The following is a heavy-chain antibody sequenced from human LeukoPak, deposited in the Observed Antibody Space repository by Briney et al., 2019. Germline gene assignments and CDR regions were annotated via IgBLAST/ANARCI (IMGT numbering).Heavy chain of an antibody. J-gene: IGHJ5*02. Sequence: ASVKVSCKASGYTFTGYYMHWVRQAPGQGLEWMGWINPNSGGTNYAQKFQGRVTMTRDTSISTAYMELSRLRSDDTAVYYCARETRDYYDSSGGNWFDPWGQGTLVTVSS. CDR3: ARETRDYYDSSGGNWFDP. CDR1: GYTFTGYY. CDR2: INPNSGGT. V-gene: IGHV1-2*02. D-gene: IGHD3-22*01.